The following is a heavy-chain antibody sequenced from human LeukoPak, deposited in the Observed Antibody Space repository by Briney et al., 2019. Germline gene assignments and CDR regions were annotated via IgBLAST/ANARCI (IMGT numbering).Heavy chain of an antibody. CDR1: GGSFSGYY. Sequence: SETLSLTCAVYGGSFSGYYWSGIRQPPGKGLEWIGEINHSGSTNYNPSLKSRVTISVDTSKNQFSLNLNSVTAADTAVYYCARRHWYFDLWGRGTLVTVSS. CDR3: ARRHWYFDL. CDR2: INHSGST. J-gene: IGHJ2*01. V-gene: IGHV4-34*01.